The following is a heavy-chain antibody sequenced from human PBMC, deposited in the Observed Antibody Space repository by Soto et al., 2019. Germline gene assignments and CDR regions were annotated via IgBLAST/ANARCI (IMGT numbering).Heavy chain of an antibody. CDR3: ASGGYYDILTGYYRGTYFDY. CDR2: IYYSGST. V-gene: IGHV4-59*01. D-gene: IGHD3-9*01. CDR1: GGSISSYY. Sequence: TSETLSLTCTVSGGSISSYYWSWIRQPPGKGLEWIGYIYYSGSTNYNPSLKSRVTISVDTSKNQFSLKLSSVTAADTAVYYCASGGYYDILTGYYRGTYFDYWGQGTLVTVSS. J-gene: IGHJ4*02.